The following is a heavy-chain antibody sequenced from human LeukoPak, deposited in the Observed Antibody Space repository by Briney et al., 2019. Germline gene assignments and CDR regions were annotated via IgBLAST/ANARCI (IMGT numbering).Heavy chain of an antibody. CDR3: AREGALGDSSGYFHYFDY. D-gene: IGHD3-22*01. CDR2: IIPIFGTA. V-gene: IGHV1-69*06. Sequence: SVKVSCKASGGTFSSYAISWVRQAPGQGLGWMGRIIPIFGTANYAQKFQGRVTITADKSTSTAYMELSSLRSEDTAVYYCAREGALGDSSGYFHYFDYWGQGTLVTVSS. J-gene: IGHJ4*02. CDR1: GGTFSSYA.